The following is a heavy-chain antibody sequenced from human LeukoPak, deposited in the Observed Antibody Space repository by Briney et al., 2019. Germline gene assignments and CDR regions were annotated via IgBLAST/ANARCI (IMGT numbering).Heavy chain of an antibody. CDR1: GGSISSGGYY. J-gene: IGHJ4*02. V-gene: IGHV4-31*03. D-gene: IGHD3-10*01. CDR2: IYYSGST. Sequence: SQTLSLTCTVSGGSISSGGYYWSWIRQHPGKGLEWIGYIYYSGSTYYNPSLKSRVTISVDTSKNQFSLKLSSVTAADTAVYYCARELEVRGVTMAAFDYWGQGTLVTVSS. CDR3: ARELEVRGVTMAAFDY.